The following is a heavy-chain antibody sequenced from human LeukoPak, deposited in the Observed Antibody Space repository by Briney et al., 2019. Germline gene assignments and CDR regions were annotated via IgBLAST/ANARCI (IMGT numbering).Heavy chain of an antibody. CDR2: ISSSSSTI. Sequence: GGSLRLSCAASGFTFSSYSMNWVRQAPGKGLEWVSYISSSSSTIYYADSVKGRFTISRDNAKNSLYLQMNSLRDEDTAVYYCARGALYYDFWSGYHDNWFDPWGQGTLVTVSS. V-gene: IGHV3-48*02. D-gene: IGHD3-3*01. J-gene: IGHJ5*02. CDR1: GFTFSSYS. CDR3: ARGALYYDFWSGYHDNWFDP.